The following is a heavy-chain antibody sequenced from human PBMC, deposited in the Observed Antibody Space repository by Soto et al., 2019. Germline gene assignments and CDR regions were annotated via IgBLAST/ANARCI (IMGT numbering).Heavy chain of an antibody. CDR3: ARGAGYSSGWYDY. Sequence: EVQLVESGGGLVQPGGSLRLSCAASGFTVSGNFMSWVRQAPGKGLEWVSVIYSGGTTYYADSVKGRFTISRHNSKNTLYLQMNSLRAEDTAVYYCARGAGYSSGWYDYWGQGTLVTVSS. CDR2: IYSGGTT. CDR1: GFTVSGNF. V-gene: IGHV3-53*04. J-gene: IGHJ4*02. D-gene: IGHD6-19*01.